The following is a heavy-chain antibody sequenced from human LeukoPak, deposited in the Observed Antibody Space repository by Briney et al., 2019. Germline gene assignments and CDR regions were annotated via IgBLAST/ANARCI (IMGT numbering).Heavy chain of an antibody. CDR2: FYYSGST. CDR1: GGSISSGGYF. D-gene: IGHD3-22*01. Sequence: SQTLSLTCTVSGGSISSGGYFWSWIRQRSGKGLEWIGYFYYSGSTYHNPSLKSRVTISVDPSQNQFSLKLNSVGAADTAVYYCARAYYDTSSYGLDYWGQGILVTVSS. CDR3: ARAYYDTSSYGLDY. V-gene: IGHV4-31*03. J-gene: IGHJ4*02.